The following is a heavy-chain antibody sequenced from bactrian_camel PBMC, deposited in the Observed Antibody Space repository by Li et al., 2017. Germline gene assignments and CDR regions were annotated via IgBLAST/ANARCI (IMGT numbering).Heavy chain of an antibody. CDR3: YAKLEVGYSGPWCIETSDY. V-gene: IGHV3S53*01. Sequence: HVQLVESGGGSVQAGGSPSLSCAGSGFTHSVCTMGWYRQTPGKERVVVSTILSDGTTSYADSVKGRFTISQDNAKDTVYLQMNSLKPEDTAMYYCYAKLEVGYSGPWCIETSDYWGQGTQVTVS. CDR1: GFTHSVCT. J-gene: IGHJ4*01. CDR2: ILSDGTT. D-gene: IGHD1*01.